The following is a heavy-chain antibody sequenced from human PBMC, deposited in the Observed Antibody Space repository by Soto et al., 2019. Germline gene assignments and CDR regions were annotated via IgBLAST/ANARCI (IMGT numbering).Heavy chain of an antibody. V-gene: IGHV1-69*13. CDR1: GGTFSSYA. CDR3: AGIRQWELLPVPQSNCGMDV. D-gene: IGHD1-26*01. Sequence: SVKVSCKASGGTFSSYAISWVRQAPGQGLEWMGGIIPIFGTANYAQKFQGRVTITADESTSTAYMELSSLRSEDTAVYYCAGIRQWELLPVPQSNCGMDVWGQGTTVTVSS. CDR2: IIPIFGTA. J-gene: IGHJ6*02.